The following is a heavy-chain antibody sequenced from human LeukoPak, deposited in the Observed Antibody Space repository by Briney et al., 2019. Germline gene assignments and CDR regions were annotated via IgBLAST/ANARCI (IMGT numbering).Heavy chain of an antibody. Sequence: SETLSLTCTVSGYSITSAYYWGWIRQPPGKGLEWIGSFFLKGSTYYNPSLKSRVTISVDTSKNQFSLKLSSVTAADTAVYYCARDQMYYYDSSGYYSADYWGQGTLVTVSS. CDR2: FFLKGST. CDR3: ARDQMYYYDSSGYYSADY. D-gene: IGHD3-22*01. V-gene: IGHV4-38-2*02. J-gene: IGHJ4*02. CDR1: GYSITSAYY.